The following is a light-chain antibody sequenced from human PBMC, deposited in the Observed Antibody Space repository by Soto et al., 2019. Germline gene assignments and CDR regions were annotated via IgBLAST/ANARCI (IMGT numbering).Light chain of an antibody. CDR3: CSYGGSHTMI. CDR2: EAS. Sequence: QSVLTQPASVSGSPGQSITISCTGTSSNVGIYNLVSWYQQHPGEAPKLMISEASKRPSGVSNRLSGSKSGNTASLTISGLQAEDGADYYCCSYGGSHTMIFGGGTK. J-gene: IGLJ2*01. CDR1: SSNVGIYNL. V-gene: IGLV2-23*01.